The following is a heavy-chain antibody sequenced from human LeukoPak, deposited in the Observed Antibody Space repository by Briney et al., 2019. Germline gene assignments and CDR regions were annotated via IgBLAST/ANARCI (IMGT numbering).Heavy chain of an antibody. CDR2: IYYSGST. Sequence: SETLSLTCTVSGGSISSYYWSWIRQPPGKGLEWIGYIYYSGSTNYNPSLKSRVTISVDKSKNQFSLKLSSVTAADTAVYYCAREPRYCSSTSCYPVGWFDPWGQGTLVTVSS. D-gene: IGHD2-2*01. J-gene: IGHJ5*02. CDR1: GGSISSYY. V-gene: IGHV4-59*12. CDR3: AREPRYCSSTSCYPVGWFDP.